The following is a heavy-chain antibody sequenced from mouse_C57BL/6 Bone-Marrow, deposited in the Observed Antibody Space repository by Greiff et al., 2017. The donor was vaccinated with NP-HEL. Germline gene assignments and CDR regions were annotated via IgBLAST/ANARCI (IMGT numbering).Heavy chain of an antibody. V-gene: IGHV10-3*01. Sequence: EVQVVESGGGLVQPKGSLKLSCAASGFTFNTYAMHWVRQAPGKGLEWVARIRSKSSNYATYYADSVKDRFTISRDDSQSMLYLQMNNLKTEDTAMYYCVREGAYYSKDYFDYWGQGTTLTVSS. D-gene: IGHD2-5*01. CDR2: IRSKSSNYAT. CDR1: GFTFNTYA. J-gene: IGHJ2*01. CDR3: VREGAYYSKDYFDY.